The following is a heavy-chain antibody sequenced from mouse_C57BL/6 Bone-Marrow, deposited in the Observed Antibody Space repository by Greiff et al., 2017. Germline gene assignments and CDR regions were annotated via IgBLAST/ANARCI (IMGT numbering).Heavy chain of an antibody. CDR1: GYSFTDYN. J-gene: IGHJ2*01. CDR3: AREGYYFDY. Sequence: VQLQQSGPELVKPGASVKISCKASGYSFTDYNMNWVKQSNGKSLEWIGVINPNYGTTRYNQKFKGKATLTVDKSASTAYMHLNSLTSEYSAVYYCAREGYYFDYWGQGTTLTVSS. V-gene: IGHV1-39*01. CDR2: INPNYGTT.